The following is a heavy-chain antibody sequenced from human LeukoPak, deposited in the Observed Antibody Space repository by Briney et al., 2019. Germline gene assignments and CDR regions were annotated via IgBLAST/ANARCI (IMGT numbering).Heavy chain of an antibody. CDR2: IYYSGST. Sequence: SETLSLTCTVSGGSISSSSYYWGWIRQPPGKGLEWIGSIYYSGSTYYNPSLKSRVTIPVDTSKNQFSLKLSSVTAADTAVYYCARLRRYCSSTSCYFRETNAFDIWGQGTMVTVSS. CDR3: ARLRRYCSSTSCYFRETNAFDI. V-gene: IGHV4-39*01. CDR1: GGSISSSSYY. D-gene: IGHD2-2*01. J-gene: IGHJ3*02.